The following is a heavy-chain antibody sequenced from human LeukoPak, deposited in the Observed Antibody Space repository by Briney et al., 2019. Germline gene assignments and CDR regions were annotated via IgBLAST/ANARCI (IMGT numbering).Heavy chain of an antibody. D-gene: IGHD7-27*01. CDR1: GYTFTNYG. CDR3: ARGTGEPGYFNY. V-gene: IGHV1-18*01. J-gene: IGHJ4*02. Sequence: ASVKVSCKASGYTFTNYGITWVRQAPGQGLEWMGWIGAYNGKTNFAQHLQGRVTTTTDTSTKTAYMELRSLRSDDTAVYYCARGTGEPGYFNYWGQGTLVTVSS. CDR2: IGAYNGKT.